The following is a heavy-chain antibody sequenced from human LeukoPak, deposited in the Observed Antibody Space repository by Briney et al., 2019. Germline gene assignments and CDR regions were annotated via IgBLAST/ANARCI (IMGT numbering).Heavy chain of an antibody. CDR2: IYHSGNN. D-gene: IGHD1-26*01. CDR1: DYSVSSDYS. Sequence: SETLSPTCAVSDYSVSSDYSWAWIRQPPGKGLEWIGSIYHSGNNYYNPSLKSRVTMSPDTSNNQISLNLTSVTASDTAVYFCAGVKSGTYYFDNWGQGTLVTASS. CDR3: AGVKSGTYYFDN. J-gene: IGHJ4*02. V-gene: IGHV4-38-2*01.